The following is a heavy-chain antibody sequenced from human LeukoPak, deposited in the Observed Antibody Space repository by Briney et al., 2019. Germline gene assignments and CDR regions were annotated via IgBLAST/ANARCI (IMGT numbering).Heavy chain of an antibody. D-gene: IGHD1-26*01. V-gene: IGHV3-7*01. CDR3: ARDSGLGSYYSGGWFDP. J-gene: IGHJ5*02. Sequence: GGSLRLSCAASAFTFSSYGMHWVRQAPGKGLEWVANIKQDGSEKYYVDSVKGRFTISRDNAKNSLYLQMNSLRAEDTAVYYCARDSGLGSYYSGGWFDPWGQGTLVTVSS. CDR2: IKQDGSEK. CDR1: AFTFSSYG.